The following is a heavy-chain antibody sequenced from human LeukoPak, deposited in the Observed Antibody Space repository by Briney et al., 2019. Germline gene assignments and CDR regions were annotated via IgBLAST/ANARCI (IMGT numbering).Heavy chain of an antibody. J-gene: IGHJ4*02. Sequence: GGSLRLSCATSGFSFSDSSMAWVRQAPGKGLEWVGRIRSKIDGGATDYAAPVKGRFTISRDDSKNTLYLQINSLKIEDTAMYYCYTSITDYWGQGTLVTVSS. CDR2: IRSKIDGGAT. CDR1: GFSFSDSS. CDR3: YTSITDY. D-gene: IGHD2-21*01. V-gene: IGHV3-15*01.